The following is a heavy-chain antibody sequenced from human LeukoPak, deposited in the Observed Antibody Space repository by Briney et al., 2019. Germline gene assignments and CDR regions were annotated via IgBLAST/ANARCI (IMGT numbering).Heavy chain of an antibody. CDR1: GDSVSSYY. J-gene: IGHJ4*02. D-gene: IGHD3-16*01. Sequence: PSETLSLTCTVSGDSVSSYYWSWIRQPPGKGLEWIGYIYHTGHTEYNPSLKSRVSISLDTSKSQFSLKLGSVTAADTAVYYCARHRFGHLFDTWGQGTLVTVSS. CDR2: IYHTGHT. V-gene: IGHV4-59*02. CDR3: ARHRFGHLFDT.